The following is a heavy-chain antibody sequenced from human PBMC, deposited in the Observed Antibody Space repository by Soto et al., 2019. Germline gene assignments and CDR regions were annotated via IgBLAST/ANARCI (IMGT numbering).Heavy chain of an antibody. J-gene: IGHJ1*01. CDR1: GFTFSSYA. V-gene: IGHV3-23*01. Sequence: PGGSLRLSCAASGFTFSSYAMSWVRQAPGKGLEWVSVISGSGSGTFYADSVKGRFTISRDKSKNTLYLQMNSLRAEDTAVYYCAKGARFLEWPPEYFQHWGQGTQVTVPS. D-gene: IGHD3-3*01. CDR2: ISGSGSGT. CDR3: AKGARFLEWPPEYFQH.